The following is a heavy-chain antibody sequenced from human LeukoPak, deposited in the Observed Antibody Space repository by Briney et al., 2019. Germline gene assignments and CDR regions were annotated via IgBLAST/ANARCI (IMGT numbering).Heavy chain of an antibody. V-gene: IGHV1-69*06. J-gene: IGHJ3*02. CDR2: IIPIFGTA. CDR1: GGTFSSYA. D-gene: IGHD6-6*01. CDR3: ARVKRQLAHFDAFDI. Sequence: SVKVSCKASGGTFSSYAISWVRQAPGQGLEWMGGIIPIFGTANYAQRFQGRVTITADKSTSTAYMELSSLRSEDTAVYYCARVKRQLAHFDAFDIWGQGTMVTVSS.